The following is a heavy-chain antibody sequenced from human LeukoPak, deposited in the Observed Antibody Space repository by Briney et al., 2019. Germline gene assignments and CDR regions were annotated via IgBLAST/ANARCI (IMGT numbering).Heavy chain of an antibody. V-gene: IGHV3-74*01. D-gene: IGHD4-17*01. Sequence: QPGGSLRLSCAASEFTFSRYWMHWVRQAPGKGLVWVSRINSDGSYTDYADSVKGRFTISRDNSKNTLYLQMSSLRVEDTAEYFCAREDYDDDGWYFDLWGRGTLVTVSS. J-gene: IGHJ2*01. CDR3: AREDYDDDGWYFDL. CDR1: EFTFSRYW. CDR2: INSDGSYT.